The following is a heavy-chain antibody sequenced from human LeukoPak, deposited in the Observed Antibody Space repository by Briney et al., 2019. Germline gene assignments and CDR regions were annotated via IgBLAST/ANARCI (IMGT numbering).Heavy chain of an antibody. CDR1: AYTFSNYG. D-gene: IGHD3-10*01. J-gene: IGHJ4*02. CDR2: ISAYNGNT. Sequence: ASVKVSCKXSAYTFSNYGFNWVRQAPGQGLEWMGWISAYNGNTKYAQKLQGRFTMTTDTSTSTAYMELRSLTSDDTAVYYCARDLGASGSYYTDFWGQGTLVTVSS. V-gene: IGHV1-18*01. CDR3: ARDLGASGSYYTDF.